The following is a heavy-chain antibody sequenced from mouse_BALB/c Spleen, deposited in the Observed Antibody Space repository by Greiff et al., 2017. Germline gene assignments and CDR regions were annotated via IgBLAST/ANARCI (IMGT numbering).Heavy chain of an antibody. CDR1: GFTFSSYA. J-gene: IGHJ4*01. V-gene: IGHV5-9-4*01. D-gene: IGHD1-1*01. Sequence: EVKLVESGGGLVKPGGSLKLSCAASGFTFSSYAMSWVRQSPEKRLEWVAEISSGGSYTYYPDTVTGRFTISRDNAKNTLYLEMSSLRSEDTAMYYCAREGITTVVANYAMDYWGQGTSVTVSS. CDR2: ISSGGSYT. CDR3: AREGITTVVANYAMDY.